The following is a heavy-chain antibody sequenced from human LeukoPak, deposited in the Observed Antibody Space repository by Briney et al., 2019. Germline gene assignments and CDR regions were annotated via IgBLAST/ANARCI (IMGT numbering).Heavy chain of an antibody. D-gene: IGHD6-13*01. CDR3: VREASGGTKGVSGTFDI. Sequence: PGGSLRLSCAASGFTFGSYWMSWVRQAPGKGLEWVANIKLDASEKYYVDSVKGRFTISRDNAKNSLYLQMNSLRSEDTAVYYCVREASGGTKGVSGTFDIWGQGTMVTVSS. J-gene: IGHJ3*02. CDR1: GFTFGSYW. CDR2: IKLDASEK. V-gene: IGHV3-7*01.